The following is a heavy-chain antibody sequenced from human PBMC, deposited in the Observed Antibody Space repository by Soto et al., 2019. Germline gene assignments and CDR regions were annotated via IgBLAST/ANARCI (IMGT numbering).Heavy chain of an antibody. CDR2: FDPEDGET. D-gene: IGHD1-26*01. V-gene: IGHV1-24*01. CDR3: ATDPGWDPAHPPASRLYYFDY. J-gene: IGHJ4*02. Sequence: ASVKVSCKVSGYTLTELSMHWVRQAPGKGLEWMGGFDPEDGETIYAQKFQGRVTMTEDTSTDTAYMELSSLRSEDTAVYYWATDPGWDPAHPPASRLYYFDYWGQGTLVTVSS. CDR1: GYTLTELS.